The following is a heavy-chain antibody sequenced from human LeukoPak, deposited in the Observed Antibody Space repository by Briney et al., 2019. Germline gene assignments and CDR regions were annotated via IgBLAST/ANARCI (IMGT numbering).Heavy chain of an antibody. CDR2: IYYRGRT. V-gene: IGHV4-30-4*01. Sequence: PSETLSLTCTVSGGSISSGDYYWTWIRQPRGKGLEWIGYIYYRGRTQYNPSLESRVTISVDTSNNHFSLKLTSVTAADTAVYYCARDDWGYGIDVWGQGTTVIVSS. CDR3: ARDDWGYGIDV. D-gene: IGHD2-21*01. CDR1: GGSISSGDYY. J-gene: IGHJ6*02.